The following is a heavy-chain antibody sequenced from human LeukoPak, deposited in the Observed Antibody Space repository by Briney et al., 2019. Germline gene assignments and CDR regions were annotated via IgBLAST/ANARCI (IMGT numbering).Heavy chain of an antibody. D-gene: IGHD3-22*01. V-gene: IGHV3-74*01. Sequence: GGSLRVSCAASGFTFSSYWMRWVRQAPGKGLGWVSRINSDGSSTSYADSVKGRFTISRDNANNTLYLQMNSLRAEDTAVYYCARDGELTYYYDSSGYYSPFGDYWGQGTLVTVSS. CDR3: ARDGELTYYYDSSGYYSPFGDY. CDR2: INSDGSST. J-gene: IGHJ4*02. CDR1: GFTFSSYW.